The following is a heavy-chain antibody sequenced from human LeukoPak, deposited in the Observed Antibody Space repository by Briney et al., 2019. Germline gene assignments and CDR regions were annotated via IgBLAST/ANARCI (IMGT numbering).Heavy chain of an antibody. J-gene: IGHJ5*02. CDR2: ISSSSSYI. CDR1: GFTFSSYS. Sequence: GGSLRLSCAASGFTFSSYSMNWVRQAPGKGLEWVSSISSSSSYIYYADSVKGRFTISRDNAKNSLYLQMNSLRAEDTAVYYCARGPPITMVRVARIKYNWFDPWGQGTLVTVSS. V-gene: IGHV3-21*01. CDR3: ARGPPITMVRVARIKYNWFDP. D-gene: IGHD3-10*01.